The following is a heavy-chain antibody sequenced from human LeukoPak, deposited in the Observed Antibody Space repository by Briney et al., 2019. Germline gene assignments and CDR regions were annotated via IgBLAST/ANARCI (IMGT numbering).Heavy chain of an antibody. V-gene: IGHV1-69*05. D-gene: IGHD2-21*02. Sequence: GASVKVSCKASGGTFSSYAISWVRQAPGQGLEWMGGIIPIFGTANYAQKFQGRVTMTRDMSTSTVYMELSSLRSEDTAVYYCATELAYCGDDCYSALDYWGQGTLVTVSS. CDR2: IIPIFGTA. CDR3: ATELAYCGDDCYSALDY. J-gene: IGHJ4*02. CDR1: GGTFSSYA.